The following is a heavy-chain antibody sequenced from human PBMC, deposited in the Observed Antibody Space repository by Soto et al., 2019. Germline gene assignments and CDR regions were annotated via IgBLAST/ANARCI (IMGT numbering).Heavy chain of an antibody. J-gene: IGHJ4*02. CDR2: ISAYNGNT. CDR3: ARDAPPADY. Sequence: QVQLVQSGAEVKKPGASVKVSCKASGYTFTSYHINWVRQAPGQGLEGMGWISAYNGNTNYAQKLQGRVTMTTETSTSTAYMELRSLRSGDTAVYYCARDAPPADYWGQGTLVTVSS. V-gene: IGHV1-18*01. CDR1: GYTFTSYH.